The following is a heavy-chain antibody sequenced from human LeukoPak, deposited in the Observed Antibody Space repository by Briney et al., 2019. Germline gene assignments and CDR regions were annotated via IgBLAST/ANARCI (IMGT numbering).Heavy chain of an antibody. V-gene: IGHV1-2*02. J-gene: IGHJ3*02. CDR1: GYTFTGYY. CDR3: ARVAYSNVDAFDI. D-gene: IGHD4-11*01. Sequence: ASVKVSCKASGYTFTGYYMHWVRQAPGQGLEWMGWINPNSGGTNYAQKFQGRVTMTRDTSISTAYMELSRLRSDDTAVYYCARVAYSNVDAFDIWGQGTMVTASS. CDR2: INPNSGGT.